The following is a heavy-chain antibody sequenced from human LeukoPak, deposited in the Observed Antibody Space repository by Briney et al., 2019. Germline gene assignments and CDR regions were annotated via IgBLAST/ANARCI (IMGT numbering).Heavy chain of an antibody. D-gene: IGHD1-26*01. Sequence: ASVKVSCKASGYTFTGYYMHWVRQAPGQGLEWMGWINPNSGGTNYAQKFQGRVTMTRDTSISTAYMELSRLRSDDTAVYYCARVARVYSGSYVDIWGQGTMVTVSS. J-gene: IGHJ3*02. V-gene: IGHV1-2*02. CDR3: ARVARVYSGSYVDI. CDR1: GYTFTGYY. CDR2: INPNSGGT.